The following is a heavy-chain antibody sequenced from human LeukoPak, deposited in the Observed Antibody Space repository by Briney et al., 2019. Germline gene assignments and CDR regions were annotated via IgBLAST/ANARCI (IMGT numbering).Heavy chain of an antibody. V-gene: IGHV3-48*03. CDR3: ARDHAPTLFDY. CDR1: GFTFSSYE. Sequence: HPGGSLRLSCAASGFTFSSYEMNWVRQAPGKGLEWVSYIGSSGSTIYYADSVKGRFTISRDNAKNSLYLQMNSLRAEDTAVYYCARDHAPTLFDYWGQGTLVTVSS. J-gene: IGHJ4*02. CDR2: IGSSGSTI.